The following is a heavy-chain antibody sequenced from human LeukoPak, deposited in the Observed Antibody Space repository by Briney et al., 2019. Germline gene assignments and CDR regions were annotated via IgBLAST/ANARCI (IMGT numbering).Heavy chain of an antibody. V-gene: IGHV3-13*01. CDR1: GFTFSSYD. CDR2: IGTAGDT. D-gene: IGHD3-9*01. Sequence: GSLRLSCAASGFTFSSYDMHWVRQATGKGLEWVSAIGTAGDTYYPGSVKGRFTISRENAKNSLYLQMNSLRAGDTAVYYCARGLTGYYRAGSYYYYGMDVWGQGTTVTVSS. J-gene: IGHJ6*02. CDR3: ARGLTGYYRAGSYYYYGMDV.